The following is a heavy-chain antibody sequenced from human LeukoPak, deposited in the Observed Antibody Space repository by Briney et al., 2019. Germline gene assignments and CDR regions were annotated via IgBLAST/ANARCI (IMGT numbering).Heavy chain of an antibody. CDR1: GGSISSGGYY. CDR3: ARHRTEYFDN. J-gene: IGHJ4*02. V-gene: IGHV4-30-2*01. Sequence: SETLSLTCAVSGGSISSGGYYWSWIRQPPGKGLEWIGYIYHSGSTYYNPSLKSRVTISVDTSKNQFSLKLSSVTAADTAVYYCARHRTEYFDNWGQGTLVTVSS. CDR2: IYHSGST. D-gene: IGHD1-14*01.